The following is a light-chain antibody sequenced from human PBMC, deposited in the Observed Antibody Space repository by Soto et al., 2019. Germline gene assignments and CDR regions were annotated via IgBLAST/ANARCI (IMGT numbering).Light chain of an antibody. J-gene: IGKJ1*01. V-gene: IGKV1-39*01. CDR2: AAS. Sequence: DIQMTQSPSSLSASVGARVTITCRASQSISSYLNWYQQKPGKAPKRLIYAASSLQSGVPSRFSGSGSGTEFTLTISSLQPDDFATYYCQQYNSWTFGQGTKVDIK. CDR3: QQYNSWT. CDR1: QSISSY.